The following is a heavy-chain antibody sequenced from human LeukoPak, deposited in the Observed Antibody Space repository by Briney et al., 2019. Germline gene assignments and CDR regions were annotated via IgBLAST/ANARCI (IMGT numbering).Heavy chain of an antibody. D-gene: IGHD3-22*01. CDR3: ARGEHYYDSSGYYY. CDR2: IYYSGST. J-gene: IGHJ4*02. CDR1: GGSISGGGYY. Sequence: ETSQTLSLTCTVSGGSISGGGYYWSWIRQHPGKGLEWIGYIYYSGSTYYNPSLKSRVTISVDTSKNQFSLKLSSVTAADTAVYYCARGEHYYDSSGYYYWGQGTLVTVSS. V-gene: IGHV4-31*03.